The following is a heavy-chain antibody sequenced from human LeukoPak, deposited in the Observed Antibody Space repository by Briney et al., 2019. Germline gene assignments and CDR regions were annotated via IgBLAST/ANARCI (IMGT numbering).Heavy chain of an antibody. V-gene: IGHV1-46*01. J-gene: IGHJ6*02. CDR2: INPNGGST. CDR3: ARVPPPLLVRYYYYGMDV. D-gene: IGHD4/OR15-4a*01. Sequence: ASVKVSCKASGYIFTSYYVHWVRQAPGQGLEWMGIINPNGGSTSYSQKFQGRVTITADESTSTAYMELSSLRSEDTAVYYCARVPPPLLVRYYYYGMDVWGQGTTVTVSS. CDR1: GYIFTSYY.